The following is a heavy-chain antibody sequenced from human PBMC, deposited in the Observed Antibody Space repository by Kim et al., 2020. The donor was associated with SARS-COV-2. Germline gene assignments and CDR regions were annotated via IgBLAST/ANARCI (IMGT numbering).Heavy chain of an antibody. V-gene: IGHV3-21*01. CDR2: ISSSSSYI. Sequence: GGSLRLSCAASGFTFSSYSMNWVRQAPGKGLEWVSSISSSSSYIYYADSVKGRFTISRDNAKNSLYLQMNSLRAEDTAVYYCASSGTGYSYGYRYFQHWGQGTLVTVSS. CDR3: ASSGTGYSYGYRYFQH. CDR1: GFTFSSYS. D-gene: IGHD5-18*01. J-gene: IGHJ1*01.